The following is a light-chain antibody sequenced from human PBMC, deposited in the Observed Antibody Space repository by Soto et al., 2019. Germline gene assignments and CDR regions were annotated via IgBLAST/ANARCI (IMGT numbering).Light chain of an antibody. V-gene: IGLV4-69*01. J-gene: IGLJ2*01. CDR1: SGHSSYA. Sequence: QPVLTQSPSASASLGASVKFTCTLSSGHSSYAIAWHQQQPEKGPRYLMKLNSDGSHSKGDGIPDRFSGSSSGAERYLTISSLQSEDEADYYCQTWGTGTQWVFGGGTKVTVL. CDR2: LNSDGSH. CDR3: QTWGTGTQWV.